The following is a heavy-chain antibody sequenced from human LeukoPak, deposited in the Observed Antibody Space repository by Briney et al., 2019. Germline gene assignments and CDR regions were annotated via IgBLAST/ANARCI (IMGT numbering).Heavy chain of an antibody. CDR2: ISGSGDNT. Sequence: GGSLRLSCAASGFTFGIYWMSWVRQAPGKGLEWVSTISGSGDNTYYADSVKGRFTISRDNSKNTLYLQMNSLRAEDTAVYYCAKGHYYDSRGYFGVDYWGQGALVTVSS. CDR1: GFTFGIYW. CDR3: AKGHYYDSRGYFGVDY. J-gene: IGHJ4*02. D-gene: IGHD3-22*01. V-gene: IGHV3-23*01.